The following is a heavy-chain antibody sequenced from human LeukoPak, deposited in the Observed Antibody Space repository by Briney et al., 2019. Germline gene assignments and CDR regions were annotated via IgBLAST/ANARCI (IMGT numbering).Heavy chain of an antibody. CDR3: TRETHDGWALRGASDY. CDR2: IRSKAYGGTT. CDR1: GFTFGDYA. V-gene: IGHV3-49*03. J-gene: IGHJ4*02. D-gene: IGHD3-10*01. Sequence: GGSLRLSCTASGFTFGDYAMSWFRQAPGKGLEWVGFIRSKAYGGTTEYAASVKGRFTISRDDSKSIAYLQMNSLKTEDTAVYYCTRETHDGWALRGASDYWGQGTLVTVSS.